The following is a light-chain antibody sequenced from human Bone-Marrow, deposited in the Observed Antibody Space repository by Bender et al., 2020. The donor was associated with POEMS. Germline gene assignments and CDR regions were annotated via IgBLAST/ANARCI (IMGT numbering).Light chain of an antibody. CDR1: RSDVGRYNF. J-gene: IGLJ3*02. V-gene: IGLV2-11*01. Sequence: QSALTQPRSVSGSPGQSVTISCTGTRSDVGRYNFVSWYQQHPGKAPKVLIYDVSNRPSGVPDRFSASKSGNTASLTISGLQAEDEADFYCCSYADNSVWVFGGGTKLTVL. CDR2: DVS. CDR3: CSYADNSVWV.